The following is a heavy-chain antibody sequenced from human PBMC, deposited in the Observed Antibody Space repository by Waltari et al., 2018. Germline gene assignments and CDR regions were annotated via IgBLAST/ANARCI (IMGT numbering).Heavy chain of an antibody. CDR3: ARVSYSSSWYPYYYYGMDV. Sequence: QVQLVESGGGVVQPGRSLRLFCAASGFTFSSYGMHWVRQAPGKGLEWVAVIWYDGSNKYYADSVKGRFTISRDNSKNTLYLQMNSLRAEDTAVYYCARVSYSSSWYPYYYYGMDVWGQGTTVTVSS. J-gene: IGHJ6*02. D-gene: IGHD6-13*01. V-gene: IGHV3-33*01. CDR1: GFTFSSYG. CDR2: IWYDGSNK.